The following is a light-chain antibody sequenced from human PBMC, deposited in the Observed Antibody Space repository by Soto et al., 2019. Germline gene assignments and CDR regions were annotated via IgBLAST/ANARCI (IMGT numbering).Light chain of an antibody. V-gene: IGKV3-20*01. Sequence: EIVLTQSPGILYLSPGDRATLSCRASQTISSGFLAWYQQKVGQAPRLLIYDASNRATGVPDRFSGSGSGTDFSLTISRLEPEDFAVYHCQQYSSSPRTFGKGTRLEIK. J-gene: IGKJ5*01. CDR3: QQYSSSPRT. CDR1: QTISSGF. CDR2: DAS.